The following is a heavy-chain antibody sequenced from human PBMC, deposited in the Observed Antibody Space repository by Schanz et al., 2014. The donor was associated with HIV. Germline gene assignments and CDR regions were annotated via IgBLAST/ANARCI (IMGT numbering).Heavy chain of an antibody. CDR3: AGARVLRDLEWPPSYHHYGMHV. D-gene: IGHD3-3*01. Sequence: QVRLQQWGAGLLKPSGTLSLTCAVYGGSFSGYVWSWIRQAPGKGLEWIGEITDDGTTDYKSSLKSRVTISVDTSKNQFSLKLRSATDADVAVYYCAGARVLRDLEWPPSYHHYGMHVWGQGTTVIV. CDR2: ITDDGTT. CDR1: GGSFSGYV. J-gene: IGHJ6*02. V-gene: IGHV4-34*01.